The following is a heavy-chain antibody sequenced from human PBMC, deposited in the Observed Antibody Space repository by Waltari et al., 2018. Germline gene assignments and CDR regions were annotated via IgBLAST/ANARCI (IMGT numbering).Heavy chain of an antibody. D-gene: IGHD3-10*01. CDR1: GYSITSGYY. J-gene: IGHJ5*02. Sequence: QVQLQESGPGLVKPSATLSLTCTVSGYSITSGYYWGWFRQPPGKGLVWIGNVYHSGTTSYNPSLKSRVTMSVDTSKNPFSLKLTAVTAADTAVYYCARCDKRESGWFDPWGQGTLVTVSS. CDR2: VYHSGTT. CDR3: ARCDKRESGWFDP. V-gene: IGHV4-38-2*02.